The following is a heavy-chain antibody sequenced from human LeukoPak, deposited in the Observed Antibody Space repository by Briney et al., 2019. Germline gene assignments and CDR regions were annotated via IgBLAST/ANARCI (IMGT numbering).Heavy chain of an antibody. CDR1: GGTFSSYA. Sequence: SVKVSCKASGGTFSSYAISWVRQAPGQGLEWMGGIIPIFGTANYAQKFQGRVTITADESTSTAYMELSSLRSEDTAVYYCARDRGWAGYTYGFYYWGQGTLVTVSS. CDR2: IIPIFGTA. V-gene: IGHV1-69*13. CDR3: ARDRGWAGYTYGFYY. D-gene: IGHD5-18*01. J-gene: IGHJ4*02.